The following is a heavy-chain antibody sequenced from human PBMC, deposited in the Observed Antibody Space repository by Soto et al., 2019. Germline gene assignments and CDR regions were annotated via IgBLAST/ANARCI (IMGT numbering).Heavy chain of an antibody. V-gene: IGHV3-23*01. J-gene: IGHJ4*02. D-gene: IGHD4-4*01. CDR1: GFTFTNFA. CDR3: AQDSLTGAVSNFGD. CDR2: ISGSGAGT. Sequence: EVQLLESGGGLVQPGGSLRLSCAASGFTFTNFAMSWVRQAPGKGLEWFSAISGSGAGTYFADSVNGRFTISRDTSKNTLYLQMNSLRAADTAAYYFAQDSLTGAVSNFGDWGQEILITVSS.